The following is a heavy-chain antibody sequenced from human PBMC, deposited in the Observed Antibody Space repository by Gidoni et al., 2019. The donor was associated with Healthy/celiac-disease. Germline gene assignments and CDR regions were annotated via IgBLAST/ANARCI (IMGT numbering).Heavy chain of an antibody. J-gene: IGHJ3*02. V-gene: IGHV3-7*01. CDR3: ARDGTVVPAAIDAFDI. Sequence: EVQLVESGGGLVQPGGSLRLCCAASGFTFGGYWMSWVRQAPGKGLEWVANIKQDGSEKYYVDSVKGRFTISRDNAKNSLYLQMNSLRAEDTAVYYCARDGTVVPAAIDAFDIWGQGTMVTVSS. CDR2: IKQDGSEK. CDR1: GFTFGGYW. D-gene: IGHD2-2*02.